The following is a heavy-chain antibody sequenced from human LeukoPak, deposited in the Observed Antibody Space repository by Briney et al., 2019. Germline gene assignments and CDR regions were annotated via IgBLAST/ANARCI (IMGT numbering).Heavy chain of an antibody. Sequence: GGSLRLSCAASGFTFSSYWMSWVRQAPGKGLEWVANIKQDGSEKYYVDSVKGRFTISRDNAKNSLYLQMNSLRAEDTAVYYRAKNNWNQEALLDVWGQGTTVTVSS. CDR1: GFTFSSYW. J-gene: IGHJ6*02. CDR3: AKNNWNQEALLDV. CDR2: IKQDGSEK. D-gene: IGHD1-20*01. V-gene: IGHV3-7*01.